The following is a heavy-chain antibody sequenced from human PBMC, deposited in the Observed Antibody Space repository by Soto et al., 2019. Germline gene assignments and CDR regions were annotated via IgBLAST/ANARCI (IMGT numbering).Heavy chain of an antibody. D-gene: IGHD3-22*01. J-gene: IGHJ4*02. CDR3: ARGAPENDSSGYYYID. CDR2: IIPIFGTA. Sequence: KVSCKAAGGSFSSYAISWVRQSPGQGLEWMGGIIPIFGTANYAQKFQGRVTITADESTSTAYMELSSLRSEDTAVYYCARGAPENDSSGYYYIDWGQGTLVTVSS. V-gene: IGHV1-69*01. CDR1: GGSFSSYA.